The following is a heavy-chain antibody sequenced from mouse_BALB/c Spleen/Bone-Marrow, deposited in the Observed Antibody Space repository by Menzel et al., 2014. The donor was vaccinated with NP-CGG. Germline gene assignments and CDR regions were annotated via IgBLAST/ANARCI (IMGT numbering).Heavy chain of an antibody. Sequence: ELKLMESGGGLVQPGGSLILSCAASGFDFSRYWMSWARQAPGKGQEWIGEINPGSSTINYAPSLKDKFIISRDNAKKTLYLQMSKVRSEDTALFFRVRLGYYGYFACWGQGTTRTVSS. CDR2: INPGSSTI. CDR3: VRLGYYGYFAC. CDR1: GFDFSRYW. D-gene: IGHD1-1*01. V-gene: IGHV4-2*02. J-gene: IGHJ2*01.